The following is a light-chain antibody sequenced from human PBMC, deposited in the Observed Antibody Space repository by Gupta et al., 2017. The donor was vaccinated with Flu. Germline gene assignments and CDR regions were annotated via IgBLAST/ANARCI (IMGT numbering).Light chain of an antibody. CDR3: QQSDSSLWT. CDR1: QNINNY. CDR2: TAS. J-gene: IGKJ1*01. Sequence: DIQVTQFPSSLSASVGDRVTITCRASQNINNYLNWYQQKPGRAPDLLISTASTVQTGVPSRFSGSGFGTDFTLTISSLQPEDSATFYCQQSDSSLWTFGQGTKVEIK. V-gene: IGKV1-39*01.